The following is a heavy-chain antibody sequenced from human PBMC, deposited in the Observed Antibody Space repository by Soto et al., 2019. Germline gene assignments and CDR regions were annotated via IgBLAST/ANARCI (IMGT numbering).Heavy chain of an antibody. J-gene: IGHJ4*02. CDR2: ISGSGGST. Sequence: GGSLRLSCAASGFTFSSYAMSWVRQAPGKGLEWVSAISGSGGSTYSADSVKGRFTISRDNSKNTLYLQMNSRRAEDTAVYYCAKDRGIVVVPAAIDYWGQGTLVTVSS. CDR1: GFTFSSYA. CDR3: AKDRGIVVVPAAIDY. V-gene: IGHV3-23*01. D-gene: IGHD2-2*02.